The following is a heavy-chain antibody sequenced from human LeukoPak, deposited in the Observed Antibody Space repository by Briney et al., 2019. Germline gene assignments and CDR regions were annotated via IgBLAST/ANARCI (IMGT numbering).Heavy chain of an antibody. J-gene: IGHJ4*01. D-gene: IGHD6-13*01. CDR1: GGFISSYY. Sequence: SSDTLSLTCNVSGGFISSYYLSWIRQPAGKGLEWIGRIYTSGSTYYNPSLKSRVTMSVDTSKNQFSLQLSSVTAADTAAYYCAREQGSQQYGNSWSFDYWGHGTLVTVSS. CDR3: AREQGSQQYGNSWSFDY. V-gene: IGHV4-4*07. CDR2: IYTSGST.